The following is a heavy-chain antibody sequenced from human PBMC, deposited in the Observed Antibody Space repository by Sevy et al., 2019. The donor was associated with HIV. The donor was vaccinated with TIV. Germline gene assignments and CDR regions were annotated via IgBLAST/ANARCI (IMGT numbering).Heavy chain of an antibody. V-gene: IGHV3-21*01. CDR3: ARNNCSITNCYMGDVFDI. CDR2: ISGISNYI. D-gene: IGHD2-2*02. Sequence: GGSLRLSCAASGFTFSSYSMNWVRQAPGKGLEWVSSISGISNYIYYADSMKGRFTVSRDNARNSLYLQMNSLRAVDTAVYYCARNNCSITNCYMGDVFDIWGQGTMVTVSS. CDR1: GFTFSSYS. J-gene: IGHJ3*02.